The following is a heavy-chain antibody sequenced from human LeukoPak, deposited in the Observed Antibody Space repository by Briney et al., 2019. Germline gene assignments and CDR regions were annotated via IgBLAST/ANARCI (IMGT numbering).Heavy chain of an antibody. Sequence: GESLKISCQGSGYSFTSYWIGWVRQMPGKGLEWMGIIYPGDSDTSYSPSFQGQVTFSADKSISTAYLQWSSLKASDTAMYYCARQYYYGSGSLRHMDVWGKGTTVTVSS. CDR1: GYSFTSYW. D-gene: IGHD3-10*01. CDR3: ARQYYYGSGSLRHMDV. CDR2: IYPGDSDT. V-gene: IGHV5-51*01. J-gene: IGHJ6*03.